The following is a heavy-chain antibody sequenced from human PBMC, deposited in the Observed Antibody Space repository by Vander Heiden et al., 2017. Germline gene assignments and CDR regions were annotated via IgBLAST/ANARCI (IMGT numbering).Heavy chain of an antibody. CDR2: ISISSSYI. V-gene: IGHV3-21*01. CDR1: RFTFTSYS. CDR3: ATSPGYSTRWFDY. D-gene: IGHD6-13*01. J-gene: IGHJ4*02. Sequence: EVQLVESGGGLVKPGGSLRLSCAASRFTFTSYSMNWVRQAPGKGPDWVSYISISSSYIYYTDSVKGRFHISRDNAKNSLFLEMNSLRAEDTAVYYCATSPGYSTRWFDYWGQGTLVTVSS.